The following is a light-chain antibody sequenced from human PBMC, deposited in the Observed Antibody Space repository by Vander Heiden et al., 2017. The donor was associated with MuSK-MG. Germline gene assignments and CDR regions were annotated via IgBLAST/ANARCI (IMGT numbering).Light chain of an antibody. Sequence: QSVLTQPPSASGTPGQRVTIPCSGSSSNIGSNTVNWYKQPPGTAPKLLIYSNNQRPSGVPDRFSGSKSGTSASLAISGLQSEDEADYYCAAWYDSLNGVVFGGGTKLTVL. CDR2: SNN. CDR3: AAWYDSLNGVV. CDR1: SSNIGSNT. J-gene: IGLJ2*01. V-gene: IGLV1-44*01.